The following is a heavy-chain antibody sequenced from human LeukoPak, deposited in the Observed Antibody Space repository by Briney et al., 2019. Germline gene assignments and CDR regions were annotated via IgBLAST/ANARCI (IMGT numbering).Heavy chain of an antibody. V-gene: IGHV1-8*02. CDR2: MNPNSGNT. D-gene: IGHD3-22*01. J-gene: IGHJ6*03. CDR3: ARAHYYDSKWAYYYCYYMDV. CDR1: GYTFTSYG. Sequence: GASVKVSCKASGYTFTSYGISWVRQAPGQGLEWMGWMNPNSGNTGYAQKFQGRVTMTRNTSISTAYMELSSLRSEDTAVYYCARAHYYDSKWAYYYCYYMDVWGKGTTVTISS.